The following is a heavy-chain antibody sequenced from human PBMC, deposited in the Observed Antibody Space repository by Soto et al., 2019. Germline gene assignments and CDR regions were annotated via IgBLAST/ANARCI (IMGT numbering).Heavy chain of an antibody. J-gene: IGHJ5*02. V-gene: IGHV4-59*12. CDR2: IYYSGST. CDR1: GGSISSYY. Sequence: SETLSLTCTVSGGSISSYYWSWIRQPPGKGLEWIGYIYYSGSTNYNPSLKSRVTISVDTSKNQFSLKLSSVTAADTAVYYCARGTLQDYDSSGYYPNWFDPWGQGTLVTVSS. D-gene: IGHD3-22*01. CDR3: ARGTLQDYDSSGYYPNWFDP.